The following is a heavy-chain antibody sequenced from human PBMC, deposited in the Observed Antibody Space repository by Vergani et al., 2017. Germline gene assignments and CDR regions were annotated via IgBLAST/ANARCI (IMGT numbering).Heavy chain of an antibody. CDR3: ARPHCSGGSCYSVAISAFDI. Sequence: QVQLVQSGAEVKKPGSSVKVSCKASGGTFSSYAISWVRQAPGQGLEWMVGIIPIFGTANYAQKFQGRVTITADESTSTAYMELSSLRSEDTAVYYCARPHCSGGSCYSVAISAFDIWGQGTMVTVSS. V-gene: IGHV1-69*01. CDR1: GGTFSSYA. D-gene: IGHD2-15*01. CDR2: IIPIFGTA. J-gene: IGHJ3*02.